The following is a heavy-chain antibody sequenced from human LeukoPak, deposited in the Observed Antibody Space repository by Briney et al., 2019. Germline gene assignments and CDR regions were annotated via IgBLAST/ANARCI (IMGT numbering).Heavy chain of an antibody. CDR2: IDRNGDST. D-gene: IGHD3-22*01. J-gene: IGHJ1*01. Sequence: PGGSLRLSCAASGFTFDDYGMSWVRQAPGKGLEWVSGIDRNGDSTGYADSVEGTFTISRDNAKNSLYLQMNSLRAEDTAVYYCATYSSLNRREFQYWGQGTLLTVSS. V-gene: IGHV3-20*04. CDR1: GFTFDDYG. CDR3: ATYSSLNRREFQY.